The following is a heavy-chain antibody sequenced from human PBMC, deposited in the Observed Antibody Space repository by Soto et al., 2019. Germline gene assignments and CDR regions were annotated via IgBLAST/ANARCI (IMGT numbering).Heavy chain of an antibody. D-gene: IGHD1-1*01. CDR2: FDPEDGET. J-gene: IGHJ6*03. CDR1: GYTLTEIS. CDR3: ATTTSGDLYYYYMDV. V-gene: IGHV1-24*01. Sequence: ASVKVSCKVSGYTLTEISIHWVRQAPGKGLEWMGGFDPEDGETIYAQKFQGRVTMTEDTSTDTAYMELSSLRSEDTAVYYCATTTSGDLYYYYMDVWGKGTTVTVSS.